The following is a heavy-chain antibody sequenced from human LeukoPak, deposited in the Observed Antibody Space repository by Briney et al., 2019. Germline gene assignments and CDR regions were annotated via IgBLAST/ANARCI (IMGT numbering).Heavy chain of an antibody. V-gene: IGHV1-2*02. CDR2: INPNSGGT. Sequence: ASVKVSCKASGYTFTGYYMHWVRQAPGQGLEWMGWINPNSGGTNYAQKFQGRVTMTRDTSISTAYMELSSLRSEDTAVYYCASTLQWSTGLPDYWGQGTLVTVSS. D-gene: IGHD2-8*01. CDR3: ASTLQWSTGLPDY. J-gene: IGHJ4*02. CDR1: GYTFTGYY.